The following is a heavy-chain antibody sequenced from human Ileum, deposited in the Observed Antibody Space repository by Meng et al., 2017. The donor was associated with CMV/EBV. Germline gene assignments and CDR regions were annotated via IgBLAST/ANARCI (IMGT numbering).Heavy chain of an antibody. J-gene: IGHJ4*02. CDR2: IKQDGSEK. CDR3: ARDSVGAVAGFDY. V-gene: IGHV3-7*01. Sequence: GGSLRLSCAASGFTFSSYWMSWVRQAPGKGLEWVANIKQDGSEKYYVDSVKGRFTISRDNAKNSLYLQMNSLRAEDTAVYYCARDSVGAVAGFDYWGQGTLVTVSS. CDR1: GFTFSSYW. D-gene: IGHD6-19*01.